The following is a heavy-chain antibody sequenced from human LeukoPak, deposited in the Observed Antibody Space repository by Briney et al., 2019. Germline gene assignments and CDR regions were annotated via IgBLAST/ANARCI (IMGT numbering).Heavy chain of an antibody. CDR2: INSDGSST. CDR1: GFTFSSYW. J-gene: IGHJ6*02. CDR3: AREWGTVTTYYGMDV. D-gene: IGHD4-11*01. Sequence: PGGSLRLPCAASGFTFSSYWMHWVRQAPGKGLVWVSRINSDGSSTSYADSVKGRFTISRDNAKNTLYLQMNSLRAEDTAVYYCAREWGTVTTYYGMDVWGQGTTVTVSS. V-gene: IGHV3-74*01.